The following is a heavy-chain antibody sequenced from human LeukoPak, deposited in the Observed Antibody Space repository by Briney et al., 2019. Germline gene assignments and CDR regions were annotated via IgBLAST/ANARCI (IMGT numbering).Heavy chain of an antibody. CDR2: IKSKTDGGTT. V-gene: IGHV3-15*01. D-gene: IGHD6-13*01. Sequence: GGSLRLSCAASGFTVSSNYMSWVRQAPGKGLEWVGRIKSKTDGGTTDYAAPVKGRFTISRDDSKNTLYLQMNSLKTEDTAVYYCTTLRAAAAGGGYWGQGTLVTVSS. J-gene: IGHJ4*02. CDR3: TTLRAAAAGGGY. CDR1: GFTVSSNY.